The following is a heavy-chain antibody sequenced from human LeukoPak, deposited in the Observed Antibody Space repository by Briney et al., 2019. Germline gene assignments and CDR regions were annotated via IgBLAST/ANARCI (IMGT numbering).Heavy chain of an antibody. Sequence: PSETLSLTCGVSGGSFSSHYWTWIRQPPGKGLEWIGEINPRGSTNYNPSLESRVTVSADASRNQLSLSLTSVTAADSAVYFCARGLRQGSAWSWGPKEKSYQYMDVWGTGTTVIVSS. D-gene: IGHD6-19*01. CDR2: INPRGST. V-gene: IGHV4-34*01. CDR3: ARGLRQGSAWSWGPKEKSYQYMDV. J-gene: IGHJ6*04. CDR1: GGSFSSHY.